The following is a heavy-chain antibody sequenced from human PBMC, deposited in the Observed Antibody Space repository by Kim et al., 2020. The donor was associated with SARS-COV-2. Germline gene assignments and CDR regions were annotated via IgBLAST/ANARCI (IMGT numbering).Heavy chain of an antibody. D-gene: IGHD3-10*01. CDR1: GFTFSSYS. CDR2: ISSSSSYI. J-gene: IGHJ4*02. Sequence: GGSLRLSCAASGFTFSSYSMNWVRQAPGKGLECVSSISSSSSYIYYADSVKGRFTISRDNAKNSLYLQMNSLRAEDTAVYYCAREYGSGSYLGMYYFDYWGQGTLVTVSS. CDR3: AREYGSGSYLGMYYFDY. V-gene: IGHV3-21*01.